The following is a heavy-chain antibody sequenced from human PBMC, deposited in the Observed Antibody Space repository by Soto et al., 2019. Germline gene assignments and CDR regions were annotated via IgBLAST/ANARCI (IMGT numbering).Heavy chain of an antibody. CDR3: ARDLRPAASRGHWFDP. CDR2: IYYSGST. CDR1: GGSISSGDYY. J-gene: IGHJ5*02. D-gene: IGHD2-2*01. Sequence: QVQLQESGPGLVKPSQTLSLTCTVSGGSISSGDYYWSWIRQPPGKGLEWIGYIYYSGSTYYNPSLKSRVTISVDTSKTQFSLKLSSVPAADTAVYYCARDLRPAASRGHWFDPWGQGTLVTVSS. V-gene: IGHV4-30-4*01.